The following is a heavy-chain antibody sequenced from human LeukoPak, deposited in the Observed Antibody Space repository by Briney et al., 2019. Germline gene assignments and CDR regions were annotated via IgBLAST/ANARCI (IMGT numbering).Heavy chain of an antibody. CDR1: GFTFSTYA. Sequence: GGSLRLSCAASGFTFSTYAMSWAREAPARGLEWVSSLRGNGDTFYADSVKGRFTLSRDDSRNTVYLQLNNLRVEDTAVYYCAKANWVSNADAVSWGQGTVVTVSS. CDR2: LRGNGDT. D-gene: IGHD1-1*01. V-gene: IGHV3-23*01. J-gene: IGHJ4*02. CDR3: AKANWVSNADAVS.